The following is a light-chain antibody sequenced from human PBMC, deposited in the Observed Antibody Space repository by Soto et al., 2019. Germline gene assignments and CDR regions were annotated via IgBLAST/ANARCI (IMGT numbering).Light chain of an antibody. CDR2: DAS. V-gene: IGKV1-5*01. CDR1: QSISSW. CDR3: QKYNNWLLT. J-gene: IGKJ4*01. Sequence: DIQMTQSPSTLSASVVYRFTITCLASQSISSWLAWYQQKPGKAPKLLIYDASSLESGVPSRFSGSGSGTEFTLTISSLQSEDFAVYYCQKYNNWLLTCGAGTKGDIK.